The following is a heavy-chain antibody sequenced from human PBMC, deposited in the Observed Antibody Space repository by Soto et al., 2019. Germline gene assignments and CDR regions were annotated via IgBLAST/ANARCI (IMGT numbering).Heavy chain of an antibody. V-gene: IGHV3-7*01. CDR1: GVTFSNYW. CDR2: IKEDGSGE. Sequence: PGGSLRLSCAASGVTFSNYWMTWVRQAPGKGLEWVANIKEDGSGEYYVDSVKGRFTISRDSAKNSLYLQMNSLRAEDTAVYYCARGLAAAGMGYWGQGTLVTVSS. J-gene: IGHJ4*02. D-gene: IGHD6-13*01. CDR3: ARGLAAAGMGY.